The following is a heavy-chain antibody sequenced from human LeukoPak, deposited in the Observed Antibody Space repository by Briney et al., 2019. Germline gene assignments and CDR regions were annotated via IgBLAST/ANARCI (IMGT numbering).Heavy chain of an antibody. CDR2: VHPDSGNT. D-gene: IGHD1-14*01. CDR1: GYPFSTWE. V-gene: IGHV1-8*01. Sequence: ASVKVSCKTSGYPFSTWEINWVRQAAGQGLEWLGWVHPDSGNTDYAQKFRGRVTMSRDTSTSTAYMELSGLRLDVTAVYFCARGPRNDPWGEGTLVTVSS. CDR3: ARGPRNDP. J-gene: IGHJ5*02.